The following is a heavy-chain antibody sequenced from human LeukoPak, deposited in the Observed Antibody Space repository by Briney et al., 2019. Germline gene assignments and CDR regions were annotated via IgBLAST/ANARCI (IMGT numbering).Heavy chain of an antibody. CDR1: GFTFSDYI. Sequence: LPGGSLRLSCAASGFTFSDYILDWVRQAPGKGLEWVGRIRREANSYTTEYAASVTGRFTISRDDSRNSLYLHMNSLKTEDMAVYHCSRDGGEGGNSAFDIWGQGTMVTVSS. D-gene: IGHD3-16*01. V-gene: IGHV3-72*01. J-gene: IGHJ3*02. CDR2: IRREANSYTT. CDR3: SRDGGEGGNSAFDI.